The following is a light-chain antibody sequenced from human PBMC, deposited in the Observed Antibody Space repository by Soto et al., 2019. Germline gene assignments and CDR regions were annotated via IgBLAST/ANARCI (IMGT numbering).Light chain of an antibody. CDR3: QQRSNWLWT. CDR1: QSVSSY. J-gene: IGKJ1*01. V-gene: IGKV3-11*01. Sequence: EIVLTHSPATLSLSPEERATLSCRASQSVSSYLAWYQQKPGQAPRLLIYDASNRATGIPARFSGSGSGTDFTLTISSLEPEDFAVYYCQQRSNWLWTFGQGTKVDI. CDR2: DAS.